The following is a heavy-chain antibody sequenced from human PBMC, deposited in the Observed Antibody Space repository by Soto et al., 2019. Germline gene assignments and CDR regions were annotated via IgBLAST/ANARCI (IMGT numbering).Heavy chain of an antibody. Sequence: ASVKVSCKASGYTFTVYYMHWARQAPGQGLEWMGWINPKSGGTMYPQKFQGRVTMTWDTSISTAYMALTRLRSDDTAVYYCARDLAKGGGSAGFDYWGQGTLVTVSS. D-gene: IGHD1-26*01. CDR1: GYTFTVYY. CDR3: ARDLAKGGGSAGFDY. V-gene: IGHV1-2*02. CDR2: INPKSGGT. J-gene: IGHJ4*02.